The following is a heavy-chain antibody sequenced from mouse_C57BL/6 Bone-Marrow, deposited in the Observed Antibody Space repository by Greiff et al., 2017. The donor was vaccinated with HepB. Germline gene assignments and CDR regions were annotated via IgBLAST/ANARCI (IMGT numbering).Heavy chain of an antibody. V-gene: IGHV1-81*01. CDR3: ARVAFGGYYLDY. J-gene: IGHJ2*01. CDR2: IYPRSGNT. Sequence: VQLQQSGAELARPGASVKLSCKASGYTFTSYGISWVKQRTGQGLEWIGEIYPRSGNTYYNEKFKGKATLTADKSSSTAYMELRSLTSEDSAVYFCARVAFGGYYLDYWGQGTTLTVSS. CDR1: GYTFTSYG.